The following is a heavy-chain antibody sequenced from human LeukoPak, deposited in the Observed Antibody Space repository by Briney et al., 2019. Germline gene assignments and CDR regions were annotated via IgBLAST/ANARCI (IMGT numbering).Heavy chain of an antibody. CDR1: GCTFTSSA. Sequence: GTSVKVSCKASGCTFTSSAMQWVRQARGQRLEWIGWIVVGSGNTNYAQKFQERVTITRDMSTSTAYMELSSLRSEDTAVYYCAADRDGDYVFDYWGQGTLVTVSS. CDR3: AADRDGDYVFDY. D-gene: IGHD4-17*01. V-gene: IGHV1-58*02. CDR2: IVVGSGNT. J-gene: IGHJ4*02.